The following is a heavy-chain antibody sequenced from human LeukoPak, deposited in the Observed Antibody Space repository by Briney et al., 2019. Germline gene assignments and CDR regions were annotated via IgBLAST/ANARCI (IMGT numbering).Heavy chain of an antibody. CDR1: GFNFNYYV. Sequence: GGSLLLCCAASGFNFNYYVMQLVRQVRGRVLGWVSGISWSSGSLGYADSVRGRFTISSDNANNSLYLQMNSLRPDDSALYYCEKARLGKNVPYVYRGQRTLFSVSS. CDR3: EKARLGKNVPYVY. J-gene: IGHJ4*02. CDR2: ISWSSGSL. V-gene: IGHV3-9*01. D-gene: IGHD3-10*02.